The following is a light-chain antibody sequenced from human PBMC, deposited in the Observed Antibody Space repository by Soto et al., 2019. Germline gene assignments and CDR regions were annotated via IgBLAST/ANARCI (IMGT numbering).Light chain of an antibody. CDR1: QSVGSTY. CDR3: QQYGDSPWT. J-gene: IGKJ1*01. V-gene: IGKV3-20*01. CDR2: GAS. Sequence: EVVLTQSPGTLSLSPGERATLSCRASQSVGSTYVAWYQRKPGQXPRLLIYGASSRATGIPDRFSGSGSGTDLTITISRLEPEDFAVYYCQQYGDSPWTFGQGTKVDIK.